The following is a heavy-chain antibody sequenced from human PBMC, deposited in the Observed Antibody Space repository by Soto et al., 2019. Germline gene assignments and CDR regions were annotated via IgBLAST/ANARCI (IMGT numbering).Heavy chain of an antibody. V-gene: IGHV3-30*18. CDR2: ISYDGSNK. CDR3: AKDHDSGSYWEHDY. CDR1: GFTFSSYG. Sequence: QVQLVESGGGVVQPGRSLRLSCAASGFTFSSYGMHWVRQAPGKGLEWVAVISYDGSNKYYADSVKGRFTISRDNSKNTLYLQMNSLRAEDTALYYCAKDHDSGSYWEHDYWGQGTLVTVSS. J-gene: IGHJ4*02. D-gene: IGHD1-26*01.